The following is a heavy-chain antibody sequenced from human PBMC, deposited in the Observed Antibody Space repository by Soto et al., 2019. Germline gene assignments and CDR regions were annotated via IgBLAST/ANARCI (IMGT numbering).Heavy chain of an antibody. V-gene: IGHV4-4*07. CDR1: GGSMSSYF. CDR3: ARDSGSSWYDFGDYRMDV. D-gene: IGHD6-13*01. CDR2: IYPRGST. J-gene: IGHJ6*02. Sequence: SETLSLTCTVSGGSMSSYFWNWVRQPAGKGLEWIGRIYPRGSTKEKYNPFPKSRVTMSVDMSKNQFSLRLTSVTAVGSAVYYCARDSGSSWYDFGDYRMDVWGQGTMVTVSS.